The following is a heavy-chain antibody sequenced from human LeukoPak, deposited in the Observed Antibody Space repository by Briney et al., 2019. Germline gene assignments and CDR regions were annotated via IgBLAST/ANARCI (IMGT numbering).Heavy chain of an antibody. J-gene: IGHJ4*02. CDR3: AGHGPPLDYYFDY. V-gene: IGHV1-69*05. Sequence: ASVKVSCKASGGTFSSYAISWVRQAPGQGLEWMGGIIPIFGTANYAQKFQGRVTITTDESTSTAYMELSSLRSEDTAVYYCAGHGPPLDYYFDYWGQGTLVTVSS. CDR2: IIPIFGTA. D-gene: IGHD2-2*03. CDR1: GGTFSSYA.